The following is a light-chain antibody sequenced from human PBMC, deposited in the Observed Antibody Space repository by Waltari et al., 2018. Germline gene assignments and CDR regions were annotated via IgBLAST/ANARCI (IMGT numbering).Light chain of an antibody. V-gene: IGKV4-1*01. J-gene: IGKJ1*01. CDR1: QSLLYNSNDKNY. CDR3: QQYYSRRT. CDR2: WAS. Sequence: DIVMTQSPDSLAVSLGERATINCKSSQSLLYNSNDKNYLAWYQQKPGQPPKLLIYWASARHSWVPDRCSGSGSAADFTLTISSLQAEDVAVYYGQQYYSRRTFGQGTKVEIK.